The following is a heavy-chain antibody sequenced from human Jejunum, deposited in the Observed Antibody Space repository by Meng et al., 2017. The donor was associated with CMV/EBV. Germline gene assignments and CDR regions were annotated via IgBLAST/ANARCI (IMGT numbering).Heavy chain of an antibody. D-gene: IGHD6-13*01. V-gene: IGHV4-59*01. J-gene: IGHJ4*02. CDR3: AGDIASVWMFY. Sequence: QLQESGPGLVKASESLSSPCTGACCSISNYYWGWIRQSPGKGLEWIGYIHYSGTMNYNPSLKSRVTISLDTSKNQFSLELSSVTTADTAIYYCAGDIASVWMFYWGQGTLVTVSS. CDR2: IHYSGTM. CDR1: CCSISNYY.